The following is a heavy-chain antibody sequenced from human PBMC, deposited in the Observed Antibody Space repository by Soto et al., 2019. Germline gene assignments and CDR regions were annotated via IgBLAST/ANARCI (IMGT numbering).Heavy chain of an antibody. CDR1: GGSISSSSYY. CDR2: IYYSGST. D-gene: IGHD3-10*01. J-gene: IGHJ5*02. V-gene: IGHV4-39*02. CDR3: ARELDFYDPGTYYKSADWFGP. Sequence: SETLSLTCTVSGGSISSSSYYWGWIRQPPGKGLEWIGSIYYSGSTYYNPSLKSRVTISVDTSKNQFSLKLSSVTAADTAVYYCARELDFYDPGTYYKSADWFGPWGQGTLVTSPQ.